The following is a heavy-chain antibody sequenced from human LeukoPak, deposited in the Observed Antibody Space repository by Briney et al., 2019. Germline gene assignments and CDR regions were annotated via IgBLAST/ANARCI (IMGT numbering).Heavy chain of an antibody. J-gene: IGHJ5*02. CDR2: ISHSGDT. V-gene: IGHV4-39*07. Sequence: PSEALSLTCTVSGGSITNSPYHWAWIRQPPGRGPEWIGTISHSGDTQYNPSLTSRVTISLDTSKNQFSLKLNSGTAADTAVYYCARVVAAAGNNWFDPWGQGTLVTVSS. CDR1: GGSITNSPYH. CDR3: ARVVAAAGNNWFDP. D-gene: IGHD6-13*01.